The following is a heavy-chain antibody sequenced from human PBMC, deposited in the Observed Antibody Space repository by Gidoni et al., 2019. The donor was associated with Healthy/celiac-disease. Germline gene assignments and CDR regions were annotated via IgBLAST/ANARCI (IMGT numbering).Heavy chain of an antibody. Sequence: QVQLVESGGGVVQPGRSLRPSCAASGFTFSSYGMHWVRQAPGKGLEWVAVIWYDGSNKYYADSVKGRFTISRDNSKNTLYLQMNSLRAEDTAVYYCARDQGGTRYYFDYWGQGTLVTVSS. CDR2: IWYDGSNK. CDR1: GFTFSSYG. CDR3: ARDQGGTRYYFDY. V-gene: IGHV3-33*01. J-gene: IGHJ4*02.